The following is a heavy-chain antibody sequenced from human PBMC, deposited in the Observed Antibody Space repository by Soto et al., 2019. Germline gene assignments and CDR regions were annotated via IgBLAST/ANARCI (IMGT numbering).Heavy chain of an antibody. Sequence: QVQLVQSGAEVKKPGASVKVSCKTSGYTFTSYDINWVRQAPGQGLEWMGWIDPNSGNTGYAQKFQGRVTMTRNTAISTAYMELSSLGSEDAAVYYCGRSGHGPYYYGIDVWGQGTTVTVSS. V-gene: IGHV1-8*01. CDR1: GYTFTSYD. CDR2: IDPNSGNT. CDR3: GRSGHGPYYYGIDV. J-gene: IGHJ6*02.